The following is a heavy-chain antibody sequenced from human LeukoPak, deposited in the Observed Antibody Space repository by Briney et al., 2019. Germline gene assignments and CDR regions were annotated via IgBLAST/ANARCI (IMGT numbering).Heavy chain of an antibody. CDR3: AKRGAITITTYYFDY. CDR2: ISASGGIT. J-gene: IGHJ4*02. D-gene: IGHD3-10*01. Sequence: PGGSLRLSCAASGFTFSSYGMNWVRQAPGKGLEWVSGISASGGITYYADSVKGRFTISRDNSKNTLYLQMNSLRAEDTAVYYCAKRGAITITTYYFDYWGQGTLVTVSS. V-gene: IGHV3-23*01. CDR1: GFTFSSYG.